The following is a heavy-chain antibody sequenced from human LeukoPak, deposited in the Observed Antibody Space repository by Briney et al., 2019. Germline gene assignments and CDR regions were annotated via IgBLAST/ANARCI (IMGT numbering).Heavy chain of an antibody. V-gene: IGHV3-74*01. CDR1: GYTFSSYW. CDR2: VDVHGQGT. D-gene: IGHD2/OR15-2a*01. CDR3: ARSNYDSTTFYYHLDL. J-gene: IGHJ5*02. Sequence: GGSLRLSCAASGYTFSSYWMHWVRQAPGKGPVWVSRVDVHGQGTAYADSVKGRFTISRDNAKNTLSLQMNSLSAEDTAVYYCARSNYDSTTFYYHLDLWGQGTLVTVSS.